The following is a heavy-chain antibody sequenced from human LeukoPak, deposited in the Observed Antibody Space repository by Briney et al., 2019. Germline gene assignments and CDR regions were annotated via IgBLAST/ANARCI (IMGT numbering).Heavy chain of an antibody. CDR2: IYYSGST. V-gene: IGHV4-59*01. J-gene: IGHJ5*02. Sequence: KTSETLSLTCTVSGGSISSYYWSWIRQPPGKGLEWIGYIYYSGSTNYNPSLKSRVTISVDTSKNQFSLKLSSVTAADTALYYCAFNWNDRAEFDPWGQGTLVTVSS. CDR1: GGSISSYY. D-gene: IGHD1-1*01. CDR3: AFNWNDRAEFDP.